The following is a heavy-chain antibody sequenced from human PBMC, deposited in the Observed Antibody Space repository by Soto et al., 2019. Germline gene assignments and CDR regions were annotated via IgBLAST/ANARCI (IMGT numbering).Heavy chain of an antibody. CDR1: GLTFGSRA. CDR2: ITDTGGDA. V-gene: IGHV3-23*01. CDR3: ARGSTDSYPGSRIFDF. D-gene: IGHD3-10*01. J-gene: IGHJ4*02. Sequence: GGSLRLSCVASGLTFGSRAMSWVRQAPGEGLQWVSTITDTGGDAKYAGSVRGRFVISRDNSKKTLYLQMTSLTAEDSAMYYCARGSTDSYPGSRIFDFWGRGTLVTVSS.